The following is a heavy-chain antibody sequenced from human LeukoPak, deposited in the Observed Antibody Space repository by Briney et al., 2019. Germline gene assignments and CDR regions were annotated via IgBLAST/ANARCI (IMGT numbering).Heavy chain of an antibody. CDR2: ISYDGSNK. CDR3: ARGVVGATDGLGY. V-gene: IGHV3-30*14. CDR1: GFTFSSYA. J-gene: IGHJ4*02. D-gene: IGHD1-26*01. Sequence: GGSLRLSCAASGFTFSSYAMHWVRQAPGKGLEWVAVISYDGSNKYYADSVKGRFTISRDNSKNTLYLQMNSLRAEDTAVYYCARGVVGATDGLGYWGQGTLVTVSS.